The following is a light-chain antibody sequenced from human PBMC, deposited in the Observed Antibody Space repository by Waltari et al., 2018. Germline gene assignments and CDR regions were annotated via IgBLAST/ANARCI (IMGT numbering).Light chain of an antibody. CDR1: HIGSKS. V-gene: IGLV3-21*04. Sequence: SYVLTQPPSVSVAPGKTARITCGGNHIGSKSVHWYQQKPGQAPVLVIYYDSDRPSGIPERFSGSNSGNTATLTISRVEAGDEADYYCQVWDSSSDHPVVFGGGTKLTVL. J-gene: IGLJ2*01. CDR2: YDS. CDR3: QVWDSSSDHPVV.